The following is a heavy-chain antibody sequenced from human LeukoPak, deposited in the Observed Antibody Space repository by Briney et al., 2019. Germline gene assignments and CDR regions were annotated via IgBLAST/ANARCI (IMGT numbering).Heavy chain of an antibody. Sequence: SETLSLTCTVSGGSISSHYWSWIRQPPGKGLEWIGYIYYSGSTNYNPSLKSRVTISVDTSKNQFSLKLSSVTAADTAVYYCAREGLRYFDSAYYYMDVWGKGTTVTVSS. CDR2: IYYSGST. V-gene: IGHV4-59*11. D-gene: IGHD3-9*01. J-gene: IGHJ6*03. CDR3: AREGLRYFDSAYYYMDV. CDR1: GGSISSHY.